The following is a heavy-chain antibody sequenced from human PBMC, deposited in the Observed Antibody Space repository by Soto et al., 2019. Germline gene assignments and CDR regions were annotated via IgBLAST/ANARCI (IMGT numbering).Heavy chain of an antibody. CDR2: ISSTTNYI. CDR3: ARESEDLTSNFDY. CDR1: GFTFTRYS. V-gene: IGHV3-21*06. Sequence: LRLSCAAPGFTFTRYSMNWVRQAPGKGLEWVSSISSTTNYIYYGDSMKGRFTISRDNAKNSLYLEVNSLRAEDTAVYYCARESEDLTSNFDYWGQGTLVTVSS. J-gene: IGHJ4*02.